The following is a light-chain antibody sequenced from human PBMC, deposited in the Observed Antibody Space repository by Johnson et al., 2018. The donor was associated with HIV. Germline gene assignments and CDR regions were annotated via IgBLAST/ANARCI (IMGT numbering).Light chain of an antibody. CDR2: DNN. CDR3: GTWDSSLSAHYI. Sequence: QSVLTQPPSVSAAPVQKVTISCSGSSSNIGNNYVSWYQQLPGTAPKLLIYDNNKRPSGIPDRVSGSKSGTSATLGITGLQTGDEADYYCGTWDSSLSAHYIFGTGTKVTVL. CDR1: SSNIGNNY. J-gene: IGLJ1*01. V-gene: IGLV1-51*01.